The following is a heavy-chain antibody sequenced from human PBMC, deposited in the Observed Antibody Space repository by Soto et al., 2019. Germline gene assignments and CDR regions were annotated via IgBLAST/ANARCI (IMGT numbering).Heavy chain of an antibody. D-gene: IGHD1-1*01. J-gene: IGHJ6*04. Sequence: QITLKESSPTLVKPTQTLTLTCSFSGFSLYTGGVGVGWIRQPPGKALEWLALLYWDDTRRYNPSLKNTLTIANDTSENQVVLTVTDMGPVDTGTYFCAHYTTDTYFDVWGKGSTFTVSS. CDR3: AHYTTDTYFDV. CDR1: GFSLYTGGVG. CDR2: LYWDDTR. V-gene: IGHV2-5*02.